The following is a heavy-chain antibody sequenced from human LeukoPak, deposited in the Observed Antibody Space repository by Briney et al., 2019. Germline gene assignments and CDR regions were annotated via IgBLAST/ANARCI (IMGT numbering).Heavy chain of an antibody. CDR1: GFTVDDYA. CDR3: AKDGPGYSSSWYHRGGAFDI. CDR2: ISGDGGST. V-gene: IGHV3-43*02. D-gene: IGHD6-13*01. Sequence: GGSLRLSCAASGFTVDDYAMHWVRQAPGKGLELVSLISGDGGSTYYADSVKGRFTVSRDNSKNSLYLQMNSLRTEDTALYYCAKDGPGYSSSWYHRGGAFDIRGQGTMVTVSS. J-gene: IGHJ3*02.